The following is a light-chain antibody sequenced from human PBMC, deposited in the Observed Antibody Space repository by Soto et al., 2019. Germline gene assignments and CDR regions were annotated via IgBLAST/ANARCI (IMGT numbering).Light chain of an antibody. J-gene: IGKJ1*01. CDR1: QTVLYSSNNKNY. V-gene: IGKV4-1*01. CDR2: WAS. Sequence: DIVMTQSPDSLAVSLGERATINCKSSQTVLYSSNNKNYLAWYQQKPGQPPKLLISWASTRESGVPDRFSGSGSATDFTLTISSLQAEDVAVYYCQQYASTLWTFGQGPKVEIK. CDR3: QQYASTLWT.